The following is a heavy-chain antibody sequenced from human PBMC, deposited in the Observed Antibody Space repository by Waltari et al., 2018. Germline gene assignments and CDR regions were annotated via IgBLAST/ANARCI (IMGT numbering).Heavy chain of an antibody. Sequence: EVQLVESGGGLVQPGGSLRLYCVASGFTFTSHQMHWVRQAPGKGLVWVSRINTDGKTINYANSVKGRFTMSRDNAKRTVYLQMNSLRDEDTAVYFCVRDVGAPDWSLDLWGRGSLVTVSS. CDR3: VRDVGAPDWSLDL. J-gene: IGHJ2*01. CDR1: GFTFTSHQ. CDR2: INTDGKTI. D-gene: IGHD3-16*01. V-gene: IGHV3-74*01.